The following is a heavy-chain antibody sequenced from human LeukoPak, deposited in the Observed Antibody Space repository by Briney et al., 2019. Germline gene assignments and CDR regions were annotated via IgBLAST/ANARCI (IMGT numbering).Heavy chain of an antibody. CDR2: ISSSSSYI. CDR3: ASGLLRFLEWLPDY. J-gene: IGHJ4*02. V-gene: IGHV3-21*04. CDR1: GFTFSSYS. D-gene: IGHD3-3*01. Sequence: GGSLRLSCAASGFTFSSYSMNWVRQAPGKGLEWVSSISSSSSYIYYADSVKGRFTISRDNAKNSLYLQMNSLRAEDTAVYYCASGLLRFLEWLPDYWGQGTLVTVSS.